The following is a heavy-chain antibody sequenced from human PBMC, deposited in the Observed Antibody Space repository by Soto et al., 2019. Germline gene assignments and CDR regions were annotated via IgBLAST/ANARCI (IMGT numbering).Heavy chain of an antibody. CDR2: IIPIFGTA. CDR1: GGTFSSYA. Sequence: ASVKVSCKASGGTFSSYAISWVRQAPGQGLEWMGGIIPIFGTANYTQKFQGRVTITADESTSTAYMELSSLRSEDTAVYYCARVYYYDSSGYQRAYYGMDVWGQGTTVTVSS. V-gene: IGHV1-69*13. D-gene: IGHD3-22*01. J-gene: IGHJ6*02. CDR3: ARVYYYDSSGYQRAYYGMDV.